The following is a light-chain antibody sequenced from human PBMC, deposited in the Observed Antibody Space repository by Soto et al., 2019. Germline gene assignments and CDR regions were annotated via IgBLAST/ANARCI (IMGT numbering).Light chain of an antibody. Sequence: QSVLTQPASVSGSPGQSITISCSGTSSDVGAYNLVSWYQQYPGKAPQLMIYEVATRPSGVSNRFSASKSGNTASLTISGLRGEGGAEYYGSSSGGGGGVFGRGSK. CDR3: SSSGGGGGV. CDR2: EVA. V-gene: IGLV2-23*02. J-gene: IGLJ1*01. CDR1: SSDVGAYNL.